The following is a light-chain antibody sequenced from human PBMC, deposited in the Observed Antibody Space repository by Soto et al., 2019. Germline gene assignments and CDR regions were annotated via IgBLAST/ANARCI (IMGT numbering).Light chain of an antibody. CDR3: QQHNNWPPWT. CDR2: GAF. CDR1: QSVSSN. V-gene: IGKV3-15*01. J-gene: IGKJ1*01. Sequence: EIVMTQSPATLSVSPGERATLSCRASQSVSSNLAWYQQKPGQAPRLLIYGAFTRATDIPARFSGSGSGTEFTLTISSLQSEDFAVYYCQQHNNWPPWTFAQGTKVESK.